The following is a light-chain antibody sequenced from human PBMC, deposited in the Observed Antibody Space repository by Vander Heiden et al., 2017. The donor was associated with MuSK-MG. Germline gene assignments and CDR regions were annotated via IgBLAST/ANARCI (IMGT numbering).Light chain of an antibody. Sequence: ELVLTQSPAPLSLSPGEGGTLSRRASQSVRGYLVCYQHRPGQAPRLLIYDASNGAAGIPGRFSRSGSWTDFTLTTSSLGCEDFAVYFCQYCSDLHSFGQGTKVEIK. CDR2: DAS. V-gene: IGKV3-11*01. CDR3: QYCSDLHS. CDR1: QSVRGY. J-gene: IGKJ2*03.